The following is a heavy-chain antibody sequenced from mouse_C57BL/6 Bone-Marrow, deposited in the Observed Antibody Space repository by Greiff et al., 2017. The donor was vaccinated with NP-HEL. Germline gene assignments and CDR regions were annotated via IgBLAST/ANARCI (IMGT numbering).Heavy chain of an antibody. D-gene: IGHD2-12*01. V-gene: IGHV1-52*01. CDR1: GYTFTSYW. Sequence: VQLQQPGAELVRPGSSVKLSCKASGYTFTSYWMHWVKQRPIKGLEWIGNIDPSDSETHYNQKFKDKATLTVDKSSSTAYMQLSSLTSEDAAVYYCARRGYSFDFDYWGQGTTLTVSS. CDR2: IDPSDSET. J-gene: IGHJ2*01. CDR3: ARRGYSFDFDY.